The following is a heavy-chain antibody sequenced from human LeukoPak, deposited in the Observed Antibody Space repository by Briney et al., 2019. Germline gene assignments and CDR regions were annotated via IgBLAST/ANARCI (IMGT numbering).Heavy chain of an antibody. CDR3: ASESRQLGN. CDR1: GASISSLY. J-gene: IGHJ4*02. CDR2: ISNRGSP. V-gene: IGHV4-59*01. D-gene: IGHD1-1*01. Sequence: SETLSLTCTVSGASISSLYWSWIRRPPGRGLEWIGFISNRGSPTYNPSLNSRVTISLDTSKNQFSLKVNYVTAADTAVYYCASESRQLGNWGQGTLVTVSS.